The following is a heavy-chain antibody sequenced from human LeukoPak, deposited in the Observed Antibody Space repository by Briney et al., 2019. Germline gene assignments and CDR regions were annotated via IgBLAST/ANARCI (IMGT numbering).Heavy chain of an antibody. D-gene: IGHD3-22*01. CDR2: IYTSGST. CDR1: GGSISSGSYY. CDR3: ARGDYYDSSGYYYYFDY. J-gene: IGHJ4*02. Sequence: SETLSLTCTVSGGSISSGSYYWSWIRQPAGKGLEWIGRIYTSGSTNYNPSLKSRVTMSVDTSKNQFSLKLSSVTAADTAVYYCARGDYYDSSGYYYYFDYWGQGTLVTVSS. V-gene: IGHV4-61*02.